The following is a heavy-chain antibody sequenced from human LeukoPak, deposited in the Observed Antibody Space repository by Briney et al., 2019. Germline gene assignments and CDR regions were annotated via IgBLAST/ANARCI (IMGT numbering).Heavy chain of an antibody. CDR1: GFTVNSNY. D-gene: IGHD1-26*01. Sequence: PGGSLRLSCAASGFTVNSNYMNWVRQAPGKGLEWVSVVYSDDTTYYADSVRGRFTISRDNSKNTLYLQMNNLRAEDTAVYYCARGGGYYVIDYWGQGTLVTVSS. J-gene: IGHJ4*02. V-gene: IGHV3-53*01. CDR2: VYSDDTT. CDR3: ARGGGYYVIDY.